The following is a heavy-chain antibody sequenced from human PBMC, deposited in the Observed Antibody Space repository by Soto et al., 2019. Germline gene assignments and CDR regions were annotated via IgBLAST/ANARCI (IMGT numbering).Heavy chain of an antibody. V-gene: IGHV4-39*01. Sequence: QLQLQESGPGLVKPSETLSLTCTVSGGSISSSSYYWGWIRQPPGKGLEWIGSIYYSGSTYYNPSLKSRVTISVDTSKNQFSLKLSSVTAADTAVYYCARRGDYDFWYGMDVWGQGTTVTVSS. CDR1: GGSISSSSYY. CDR3: ARRGDYDFWYGMDV. CDR2: IYYSGST. J-gene: IGHJ6*02. D-gene: IGHD3-3*01.